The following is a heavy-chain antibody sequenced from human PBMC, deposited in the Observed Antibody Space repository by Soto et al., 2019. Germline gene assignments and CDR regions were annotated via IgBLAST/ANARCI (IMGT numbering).Heavy chain of an antibody. J-gene: IGHJ5*02. V-gene: IGHV1-69*08. CDR3: ARDINLRAQGWFDP. CDR1: GGTFSSYT. D-gene: IGHD3-10*01. Sequence: QVQLVQSGAEVKKPGSSVKVSCKASGGTFSSYTISWVRQAPGQGLEWMGRIIPILGIANYAQKFQGRVTITADKSTSTAYMELSSMRSEDTAVYYCARDINLRAQGWFDPWGQGTLVTVSS. CDR2: IIPILGIA.